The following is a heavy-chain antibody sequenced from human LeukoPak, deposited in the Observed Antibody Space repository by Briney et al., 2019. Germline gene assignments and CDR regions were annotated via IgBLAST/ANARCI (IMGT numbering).Heavy chain of an antibody. CDR2: LSSSGLTT. D-gene: IGHD6-19*01. J-gene: IGHJ2*01. CDR3: ARDGTTVGGTYWYFDL. Sequence: PGGSLRLSCAASGFTLTSRAMNWVRQAPGKGREWVSTLSSSGLTTYYADSVKGRFTMSRDNSKNTLFLQMTSLRAEDTAVYYCARDGTTVGGTYWYFDLWGRGTLVTVS. CDR1: GFTLTSRA. V-gene: IGHV3-23*01.